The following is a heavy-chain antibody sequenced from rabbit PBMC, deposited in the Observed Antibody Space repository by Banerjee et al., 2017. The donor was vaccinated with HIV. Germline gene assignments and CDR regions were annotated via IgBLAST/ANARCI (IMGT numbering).Heavy chain of an antibody. CDR2: INTSSGNT. Sequence: QEQLEESGGDLVKPGRSLTLTCTASGFSFSNKYVMCWVRQAPGKGLEWIACINTSSGNTVYANWAKGRFTISKTSSTTVTLQMTILTAADTASYFCARESGYGYSDYAYGIFNFWGPGTLVTVS. J-gene: IGHJ4*01. V-gene: IGHV1S45*01. D-gene: IGHD6-1*01. CDR1: GFSFSNKYV. CDR3: ARESGYGYSDYAYGIFNF.